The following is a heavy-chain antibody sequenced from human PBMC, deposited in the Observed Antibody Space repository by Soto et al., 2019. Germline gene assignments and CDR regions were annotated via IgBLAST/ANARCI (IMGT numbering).Heavy chain of an antibody. CDR3: ARGITYCSGGSCYYYFDY. V-gene: IGHV1-2*02. CDR1: GYTFTGYY. CDR2: INPNSGGT. J-gene: IGHJ4*02. Sequence: ASVKVSCKASGYTFTGYYMHWVRQAPGQGLEWMGWINPNSGGTNYAQKFQGRVTMTRDTSISTAYMELSRLRSDDTAVYYCARGITYCSGGSCYYYFDYWGQGTLVTSPQ. D-gene: IGHD2-15*01.